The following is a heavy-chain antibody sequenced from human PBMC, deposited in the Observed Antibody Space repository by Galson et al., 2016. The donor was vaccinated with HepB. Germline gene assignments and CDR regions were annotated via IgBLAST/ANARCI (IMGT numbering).Heavy chain of an antibody. CDR3: AKMHYPYYSDITAYYGDY. Sequence: SLRLSCAASGFTFSSYAMNWVRQAPGKGLEWVSTISGLTGSTYYADSVKGRFTISSDNSKNTPYLQMNSLRDEDTAVYYCAKMHYPYYSDITAYYGDYWGQGTLVTVSS. CDR1: GFTFSSYA. D-gene: IGHD3-22*01. J-gene: IGHJ4*02. CDR2: ISGLTGST. V-gene: IGHV3-23*01.